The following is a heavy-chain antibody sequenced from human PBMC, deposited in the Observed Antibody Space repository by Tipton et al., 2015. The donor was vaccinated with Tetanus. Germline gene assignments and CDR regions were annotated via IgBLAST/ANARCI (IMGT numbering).Heavy chain of an antibody. CDR2: ISGHSTYI. D-gene: IGHD1-14*01. Sequence: SLRLSCQGSGFNFGDFNMNWIRQTPGKGLQWVSSISGHSTYIHYAESVRGRFSVSRDNAENSLYLQVDSLRTEDTALYYCAKDTSVATEKGGMDVWGLGTTVTVFS. V-gene: IGHV3-21*04. J-gene: IGHJ6*02. CDR3: AKDTSVATEKGGMDV. CDR1: GFNFGDFN.